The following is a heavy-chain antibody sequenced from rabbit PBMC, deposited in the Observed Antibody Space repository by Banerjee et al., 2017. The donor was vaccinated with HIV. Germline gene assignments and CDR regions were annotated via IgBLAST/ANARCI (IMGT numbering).Heavy chain of an antibody. D-gene: IGHD4-2*01. J-gene: IGHJ4*01. V-gene: IGHV1S45*01. CDR1: GFSFSNNYW. Sequence: QEQLEESGGDLVKPEGSPTLTCTASGFSFSNNYWLCWVRQAPGKGLEWIACIGASGSSSTYYATWAKGRFTISKTSSTTVTLQMTSLTAADTATYFCVRDAGYAGSNLWGPGTLVTVS. CDR2: IGASGSSST. CDR3: VRDAGYAGSNL.